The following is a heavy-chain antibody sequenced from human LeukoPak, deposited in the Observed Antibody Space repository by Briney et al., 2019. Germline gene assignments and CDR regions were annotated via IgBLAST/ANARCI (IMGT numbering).Heavy chain of an antibody. J-gene: IGHJ3*02. Sequence: ASVKVSCTASVFTFTSYNMHWVRQAPGQGLEWMGIINPNGGSTSYPQKFQGRVTMTRDTSTSTVYMELSSLRSEDTAVYYCACVVRGAFDIWGQGTLVTVSS. D-gene: IGHD2-21*01. CDR1: VFTFTSYN. CDR2: INPNGGST. V-gene: IGHV1-46*03. CDR3: ACVVRGAFDI.